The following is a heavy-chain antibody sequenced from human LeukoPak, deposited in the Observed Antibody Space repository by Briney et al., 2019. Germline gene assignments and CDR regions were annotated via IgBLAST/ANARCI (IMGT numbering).Heavy chain of an antibody. Sequence: AETLSLTCTVSGASVNSGSHYCSWIRQPPGKGLEWIGEINHSGSTNYNPSLKSRVTISVDTSKNQFSLKLSSVTAADTAVYYCASTRLTDYYDSSGYIDYWGQGTLVTVSS. J-gene: IGHJ4*02. D-gene: IGHD3-22*01. V-gene: IGHV4-34*01. CDR2: INHSGST. CDR3: ASTRLTDYYDSSGYIDY. CDR1: GASVNSGSHY.